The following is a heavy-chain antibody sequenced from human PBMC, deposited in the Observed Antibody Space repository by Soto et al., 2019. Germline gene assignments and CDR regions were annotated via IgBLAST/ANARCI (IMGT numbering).Heavy chain of an antibody. V-gene: IGHV4-4*03. J-gene: IGHJ3*02. CDR3: ASLRSGWYPLES. CDR2: ISHSGST. Sequence: PPATLSLTCSGSGGSISSSYWWGLVRQPPGKGLEWIGEISHSGSTNYNPSLKSRVSISVDKSKSHFSLSLSSVTAADTAAYYGASLRSGWYPLESWCEGRVLTVSS. CDR1: GGSISSSYW. D-gene: IGHD6-19*01.